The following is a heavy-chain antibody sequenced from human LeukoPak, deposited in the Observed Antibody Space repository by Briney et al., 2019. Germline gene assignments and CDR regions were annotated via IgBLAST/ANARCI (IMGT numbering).Heavy chain of an antibody. D-gene: IGHD5-18*01. V-gene: IGHV3-30*04. Sequence: PGGSLRLSCAASGFTFSSYTLHWVRQAPGKGLEWVAVISYDGSNKYYADSVKGRFTISRDNSKKTMYMKMNSLRSEDTAVYYCAGGGDSYEDSILNYFDYWGQGTLVTVSS. CDR2: ISYDGSNK. J-gene: IGHJ4*02. CDR3: AGGGDSYEDSILNYFDY. CDR1: GFTFSSYT.